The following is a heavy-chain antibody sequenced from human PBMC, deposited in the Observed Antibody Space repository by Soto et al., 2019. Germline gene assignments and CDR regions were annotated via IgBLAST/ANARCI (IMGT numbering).Heavy chain of an antibody. J-gene: IGHJ4*02. V-gene: IGHV1-46*01. CDR3: ARDGPAFYYYDSSGYYDY. CDR2: INPSGGST. CDR1: GYTFTSYY. Sequence: ASVKVSCNASGYTFTSYYMHWVRQAPGQGFEWMGIINPSGGSTSYAQKFQGRVTMTRDTSTSTVYMELSSLRSEDTAVYYCARDGPAFYYYDSSGYYDYWGQGTLVTSPQ. D-gene: IGHD3-22*01.